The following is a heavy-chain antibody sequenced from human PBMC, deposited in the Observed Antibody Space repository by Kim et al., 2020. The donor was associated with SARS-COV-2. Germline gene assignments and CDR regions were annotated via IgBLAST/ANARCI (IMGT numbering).Heavy chain of an antibody. V-gene: IGHV3-48*02. Sequence: YADSLKGRFAISRDNARNSLFLHMSSLRDEDTAVYYCAREGGTDLDYWGQGTLVTVSS. CDR3: AREGGTDLDY. D-gene: IGHD3-16*01. J-gene: IGHJ4*02.